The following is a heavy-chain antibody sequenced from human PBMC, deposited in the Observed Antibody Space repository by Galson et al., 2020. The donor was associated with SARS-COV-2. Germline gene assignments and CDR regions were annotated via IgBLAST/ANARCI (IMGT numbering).Heavy chain of an antibody. Sequence: SETLSLTCTVSGYSISSGYYWGWIRQPPGKGLEWSGSIYHSGSTYYNPSLKSRVTISVDTSKNQFSLKLSSVTAADTAVYYCARGDVVFGVVPPYNWFDPWGQGTLVTVSS. D-gene: IGHD3-3*01. V-gene: IGHV4-38-2*02. J-gene: IGHJ5*02. CDR3: ARGDVVFGVVPPYNWFDP. CDR2: IYHSGST. CDR1: GYSISSGYY.